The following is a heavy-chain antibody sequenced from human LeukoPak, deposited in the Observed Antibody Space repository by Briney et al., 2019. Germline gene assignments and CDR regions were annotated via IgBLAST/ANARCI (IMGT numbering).Heavy chain of an antibody. D-gene: IGHD6-13*01. J-gene: IGHJ4*02. CDR2: ISWNSGSI. Sequence: GGSLRLSCAASGFTFDDYAMHWVRQAPGKGLEWVSGISWNSGSIGYADSVKGRFTISRDNAKNSLYLQMNSLRAEDTAVYYCAKDSYSKGDFWGQGVLVTVSS. CDR3: AKDSYSKGDF. V-gene: IGHV3-9*01. CDR1: GFTFDDYA.